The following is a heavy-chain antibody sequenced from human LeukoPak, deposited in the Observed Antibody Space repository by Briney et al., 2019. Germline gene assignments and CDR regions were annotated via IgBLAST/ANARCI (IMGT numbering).Heavy chain of an antibody. J-gene: IGHJ4*02. CDR2: ISWNSGSI. CDR1: GFSFDDYA. CDR3: ARDSFYCTGGSCYSSKGIFEY. D-gene: IGHD2-15*01. Sequence: GGSLRLSCAASGFSFDDYAMHWVRQAPGKGLEWVSGISWNSGSIGYANSVKGRFTISRDNAKNSLYLQLNSLRAEDTGVYYCARDSFYCTGGSCYSSKGIFEYWGQGILVSVSS. V-gene: IGHV3-9*01.